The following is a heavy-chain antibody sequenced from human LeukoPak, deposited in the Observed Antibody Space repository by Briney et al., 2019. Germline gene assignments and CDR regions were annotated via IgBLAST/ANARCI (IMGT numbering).Heavy chain of an antibody. J-gene: IGHJ6*02. Sequence: PSETLSLTCTVSGGSISSGGYYWSCIRQHPGKGLEWIGYIYYSGSTYYNPPLKSRVTISVDTSKNQFSLKLSSVTAADTAVYYCASLSRDYRRSNYYYYYGMDVWGQGTTVTVAS. D-gene: IGHD4-11*01. V-gene: IGHV4-31*03. CDR3: ASLSRDYRRSNYYYYYGMDV. CDR2: IYYSGST. CDR1: GGSISSGGYY.